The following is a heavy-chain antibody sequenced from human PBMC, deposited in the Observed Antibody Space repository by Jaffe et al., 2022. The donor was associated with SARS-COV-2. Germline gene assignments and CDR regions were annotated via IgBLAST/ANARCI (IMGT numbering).Heavy chain of an antibody. CDR1: GYPISTY. CDR3: AHILTGPYYFDY. Sequence: QVQLQESGPGLVKPSETLSLTCSVSGYPISTYWGWIRQPPGEGLEWIGSIYHTGSTYYNPSLRSRVAISLDTSRSEFSLKLTSVTAADTAVYYCAHILTGPYYFDYWGQGTLVTVSS. J-gene: IGHJ4*02. CDR2: IYHTGST. D-gene: IGHD3-9*01. V-gene: IGHV4-38-2*01.